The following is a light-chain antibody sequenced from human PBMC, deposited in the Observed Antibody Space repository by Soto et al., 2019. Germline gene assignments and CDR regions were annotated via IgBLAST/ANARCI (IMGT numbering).Light chain of an antibody. Sequence: DIQMTQSPSTLSASVGDRVTITCRASQSIGSWVAWYQQKPGRAPKLVIFDASSVESGVPSRFSGSGSGTEFTLTISSLQPDDFATYYCQQYNSYWSTFGQGTKLDIK. J-gene: IGKJ2*01. V-gene: IGKV1-5*01. CDR1: QSIGSW. CDR2: DAS. CDR3: QQYNSYWST.